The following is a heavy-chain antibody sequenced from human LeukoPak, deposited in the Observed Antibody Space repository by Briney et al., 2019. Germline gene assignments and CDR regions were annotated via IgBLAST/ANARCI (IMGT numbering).Heavy chain of an antibody. CDR2: INPNSGGT. J-gene: IGHJ4*02. Sequence: ASVKVSCKASGYTFTGYYVHWVRQAPGQGLEWMGWINPNSGGTNYAQKFQGRVTMTRDTSISTAYMELSRLRSDDTAVYYCARVFFEPWVVPAAFDYWGQGTLVTVSS. CDR3: ARVFFEPWVVPAAFDY. CDR1: GYTFTGYY. V-gene: IGHV1-2*02. D-gene: IGHD2-2*01.